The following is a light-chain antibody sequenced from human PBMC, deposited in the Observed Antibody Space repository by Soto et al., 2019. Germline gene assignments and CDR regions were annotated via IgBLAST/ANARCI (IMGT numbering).Light chain of an antibody. CDR2: DAS. CDR3: QQYNKWPPWT. Sequence: EEMMTQSPATLSASPGERVTLSCRSSQSVGSNLAWYQQTPGQAPTLLIYDASSRTTGLPARFSGSGSGTEFTLTISSLQSEDFGVYYCQQYNKWPPWTFGQGSMVDVK. J-gene: IGKJ1*01. V-gene: IGKV3-15*01. CDR1: QSVGSN.